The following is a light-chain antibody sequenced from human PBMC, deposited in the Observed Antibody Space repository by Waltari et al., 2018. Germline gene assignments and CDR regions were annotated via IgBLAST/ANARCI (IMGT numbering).Light chain of an antibody. CDR2: AAS. CDR1: QGISSY. V-gene: IGKV1-8*01. Sequence: AIRMTQSPSSLSASTGDRVTITCRASQGISSYLAWYQQKPGKAPKLLIYAASTLQNGVPSRFSGSGSGTDFTLTISCLQSEDFATYYCQQTYSALCCTFGQGTKLEIK. J-gene: IGKJ2*02. CDR3: QQTYSALCCT.